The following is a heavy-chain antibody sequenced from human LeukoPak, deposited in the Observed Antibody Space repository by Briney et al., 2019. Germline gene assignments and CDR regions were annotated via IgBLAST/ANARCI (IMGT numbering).Heavy chain of an antibody. CDR1: GGSISSGSYY. J-gene: IGHJ5*02. CDR3: ARAPGWFGELEGGRWFDP. Sequence: PSETLSLTCTVSGGSISSGSYYWSWIRQPAGKGLEWIGRIYTSGSTNYNPSLKSRVTISVDTSKNQFSLKLSSVTAADTAVYYCARAPGWFGELEGGRWFDPWGQGTLVTVSS. CDR2: IYTSGST. V-gene: IGHV4-61*02. D-gene: IGHD3-10*01.